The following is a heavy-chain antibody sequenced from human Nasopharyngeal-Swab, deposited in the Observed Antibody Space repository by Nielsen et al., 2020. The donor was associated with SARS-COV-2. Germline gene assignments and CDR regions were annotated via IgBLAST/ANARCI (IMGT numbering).Heavy chain of an antibody. CDR1: GGSISSGGYY. D-gene: IGHD1-26*01. Sequence: SETLSLTCTVSGGSISSGGYYWSWIRQHPGKGLEWIGYIYYSGSTYYNPSLKSRVTISVDTSKNQFSLKLSSVTAADTAVYYCARDQAGATWAPGAFDIRGQGTLVTVSS. V-gene: IGHV4-31*03. CDR3: ARDQAGATWAPGAFDI. J-gene: IGHJ4*02. CDR2: IYYSGST.